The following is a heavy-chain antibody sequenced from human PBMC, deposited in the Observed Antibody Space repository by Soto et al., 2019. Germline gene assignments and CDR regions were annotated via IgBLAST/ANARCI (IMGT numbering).Heavy chain of an antibody. J-gene: IGHJ4*02. CDR3: ARWGTPGGLDV. CDR2: ISYDGSNT. V-gene: IGHV3-30*19. CDR1: GFIFRSYV. Sequence: QVQLVEAGGGVVQPGTSLRLSCVGSGFIFRSYVIDWVRQAPGKGLEWVAVISYDGSNTYYDDSAKGRFTITRDNSRNTVDLQMDSLRLVDTALYDCARWGTPGGLDVWGQGTLVSVSS. D-gene: IGHD3-16*01.